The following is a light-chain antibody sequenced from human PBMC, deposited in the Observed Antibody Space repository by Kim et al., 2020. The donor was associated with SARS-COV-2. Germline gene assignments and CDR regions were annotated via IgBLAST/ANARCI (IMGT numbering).Light chain of an antibody. CDR1: QNIDTY. CDR2: DAS. CDR3: QRRNSWPAAVT. Sequence: VLTQSPVTLSLSPGDRATLSCRASQNIDTYLAWYQQRPVQAPRLLVYDASNRATGVPDRFSGSGSGTDFTLTISSLEPEDFSIYYCQRRNSWPAAVTFGGGTKVDIK. J-gene: IGKJ4*01. V-gene: IGKV3-11*01.